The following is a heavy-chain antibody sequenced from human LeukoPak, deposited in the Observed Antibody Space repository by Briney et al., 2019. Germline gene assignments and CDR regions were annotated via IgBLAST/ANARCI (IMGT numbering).Heavy chain of an antibody. CDR2: INPNSGGT. Sequence: GASVKVSCKASGFTFTAYYMHWVRQAPGQRLEWMGWINPNSGGTNYAQNFQGRVIMTRDTSISTAYMELSRLRSDDTAVYYCARDREWLLKNWFDPWGQGTLVTVSS. V-gene: IGHV1-2*02. J-gene: IGHJ5*02. CDR1: GFTFTAYY. D-gene: IGHD3-3*01. CDR3: ARDREWLLKNWFDP.